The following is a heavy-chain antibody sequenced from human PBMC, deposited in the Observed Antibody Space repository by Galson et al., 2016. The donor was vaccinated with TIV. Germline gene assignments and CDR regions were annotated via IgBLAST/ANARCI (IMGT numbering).Heavy chain of an antibody. CDR1: GYPFSGYY. CDR2: IYPGNYHT. CDR3: ARHDSSAFSNWYFNL. J-gene: IGHJ2*01. V-gene: IGHV5-51*01. Sequence: QSGAEVKETGESLKISCRGSGYPFSGYYIGWVRQVPGKGLEWMGIIYPGNYHTVYSPSFEGQVTISAEQSTTTAYLQWNSLKASDTAMYYCARHDSSAFSNWYFNLWGRGTLVTVSS. D-gene: IGHD3-22*01.